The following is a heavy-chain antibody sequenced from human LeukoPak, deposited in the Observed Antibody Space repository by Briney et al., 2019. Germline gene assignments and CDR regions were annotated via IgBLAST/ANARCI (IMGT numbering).Heavy chain of an antibody. Sequence: PSETLSLTCMVSGGSISSGSYYGSWTRQPAGKGLEWIGRIYTSGSTNYNPSLKSRVTISVDTSKNQFSLKLSSVTAADTAMYYCARQYDGHLDYWGQGTLVTVSS. V-gene: IGHV4-61*02. J-gene: IGHJ4*02. D-gene: IGHD3-3*01. CDR1: GGSISSGSYY. CDR2: IYTSGST. CDR3: ARQYDGHLDY.